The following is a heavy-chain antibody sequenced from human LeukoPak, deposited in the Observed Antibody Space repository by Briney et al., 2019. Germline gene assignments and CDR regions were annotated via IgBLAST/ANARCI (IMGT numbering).Heavy chain of an antibody. J-gene: IGHJ6*02. Sequence: GGSLRLSCAASGFTFSSYWMHWVRQAPGKGLVWVSRINSDGSSTSYADSVKGRFTISRGNAKNTLYLQMNSLRAEDTAVYYCARDGREDCSGGSCYSRLGVYYYGMDVWGQGTTVTVSS. V-gene: IGHV3-74*01. CDR1: GFTFSSYW. D-gene: IGHD2-15*01. CDR2: INSDGSST. CDR3: ARDGREDCSGGSCYSRLGVYYYGMDV.